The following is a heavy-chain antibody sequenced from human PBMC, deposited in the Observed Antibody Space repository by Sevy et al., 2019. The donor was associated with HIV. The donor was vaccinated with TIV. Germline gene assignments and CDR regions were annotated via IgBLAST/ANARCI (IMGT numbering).Heavy chain of an antibody. Sequence: GGSLRLSCAASGFTFSANWMNWVRQAPGKGLEWVANIKGDGSDKHYVDSVEGRFTISRDNAKNLLYLQMNSLRVEDVAVYSCAHARFGGFESWGQGTLVTVSS. CDR3: AHARFGGFES. J-gene: IGHJ4*02. CDR1: GFTFSANW. CDR2: IKGDGSDK. D-gene: IGHD3-16*01. V-gene: IGHV3-7*01.